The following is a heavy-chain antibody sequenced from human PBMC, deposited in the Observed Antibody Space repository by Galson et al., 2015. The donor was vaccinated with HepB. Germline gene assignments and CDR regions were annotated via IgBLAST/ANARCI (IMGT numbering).Heavy chain of an antibody. Sequence: SLRLSCAASGFTFSSYGMHWVRQAPGKGLEWVAVIWYDGSNKYYADSVKGRFTISRDNSKNTLYLQMNSLRAEDTAVYYCARPEEGYSGSYPDYWGQGTLVTVSS. V-gene: IGHV3-33*01. CDR2: IWYDGSNK. D-gene: IGHD1-26*01. CDR1: GFTFSSYG. J-gene: IGHJ4*02. CDR3: ARPEEGYSGSYPDY.